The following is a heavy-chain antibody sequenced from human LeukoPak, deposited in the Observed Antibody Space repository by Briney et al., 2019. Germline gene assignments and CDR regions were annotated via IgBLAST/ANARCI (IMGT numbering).Heavy chain of an antibody. CDR2: ISSDGGGA. CDR1: GITFGNNW. V-gene: IGHV3-74*01. CDR3: ARDVPHNWFDT. Sequence: GGSLRLSCAASGITFGNNWMHWVRQGPGKGLVWISRISSDGGGAIYADSVKGRFTVSRDNAKNTLYLQMNSLRAEDTAVYYCARDVPHNWFDTWGQGTLVTVSS. J-gene: IGHJ5*02.